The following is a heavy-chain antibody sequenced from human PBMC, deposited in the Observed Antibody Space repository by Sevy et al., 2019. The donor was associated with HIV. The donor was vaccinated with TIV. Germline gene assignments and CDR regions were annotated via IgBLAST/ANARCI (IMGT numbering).Heavy chain of an antibody. V-gene: IGHV3-20*04. Sequence: GGSLRLSCAASGFTFDDYGMSWVRQAPGKGLEWVSGINWNGGSTGYADSVKGRFTISSDNAKNSLYLQMNSLRAEDTALYYCARDGLDIVATIAKYYFDYWGQGTLVTVSS. J-gene: IGHJ4*02. CDR2: INWNGGST. CDR3: ARDGLDIVATIAKYYFDY. D-gene: IGHD5-12*01. CDR1: GFTFDDYG.